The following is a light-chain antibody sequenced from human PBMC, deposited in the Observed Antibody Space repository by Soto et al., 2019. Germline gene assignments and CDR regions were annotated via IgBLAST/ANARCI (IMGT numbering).Light chain of an antibody. CDR1: PDIGRR. CDR2: AAS. V-gene: IGKV1-12*01. CDR3: LQVYSFPRT. J-gene: IGKJ1*01. Sequence: IQITQSPTSVSASIKESDTITCRPRPDIGRRRAWVQQKPGKAPKYLIQAASSLQGEVPSTCSGSGAGTDFTLTINTLHPEEFATYYCLQVYSFPRTVGQVTKVDSK.